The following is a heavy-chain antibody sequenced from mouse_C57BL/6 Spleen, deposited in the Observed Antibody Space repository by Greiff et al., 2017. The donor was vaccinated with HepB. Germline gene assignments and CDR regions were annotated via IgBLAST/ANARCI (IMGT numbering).Heavy chain of an antibody. V-gene: IGHV1-15*01. CDR2: IDPETGGT. CDR1: GYTFTDYE. D-gene: IGHD3-2*02. CDR3: TRWAAQARDY. J-gene: IGHJ2*01. Sequence: QVQLQQSGAELVRPGASVTLSCKASGYTFTDYEMHWVKQTPVHGLEWIGAIDPETGGTAYNQKFKGKAILTADKSSSTAYMELRSLTSEDSAVYYCTRWAAQARDYWGQGTTLTVSS.